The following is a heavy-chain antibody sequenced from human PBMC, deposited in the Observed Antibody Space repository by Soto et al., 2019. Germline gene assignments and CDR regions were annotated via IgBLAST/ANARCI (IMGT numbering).Heavy chain of an antibody. V-gene: IGHV4-59*01. CDR3: ARNHAFDI. Sequence: QVQLQESGPGLVKPSETLSLTCTVSGGSISSYYWSWIRQPPGKGLEWIGYIYSGSTNYNPPLKSRVTISVDTSKNHFSLKLSSVTAADTAVYYCARNHAFDIWGQGTMVSVSS. J-gene: IGHJ3*02. CDR2: IYSGST. CDR1: GGSISSYY.